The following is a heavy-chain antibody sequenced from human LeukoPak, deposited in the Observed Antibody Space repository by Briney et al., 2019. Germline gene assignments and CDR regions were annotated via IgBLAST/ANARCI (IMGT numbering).Heavy chain of an antibody. CDR3: ARDRTRYYYHSYMDV. CDR2: INPNSGDT. CDR1: EYTFTGYY. V-gene: IGHV1-2*02. D-gene: IGHD1-14*01. Sequence: ASVKVSCKTSEYTFTGYYMHWVRQAPGQGLEWMGWINPNSGDTNYAQKFQGRVTMTRDTSISTAYMELSRLRSDDTAVYYCARDRTRYYYHSYMDVWGKGTAVTISS. J-gene: IGHJ6*03.